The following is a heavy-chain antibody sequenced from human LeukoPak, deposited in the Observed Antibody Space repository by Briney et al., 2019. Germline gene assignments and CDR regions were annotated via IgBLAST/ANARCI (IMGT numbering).Heavy chain of an antibody. CDR1: GFTFSSYA. V-gene: IGHV3-23*01. CDR3: AKLISSGGYYFDY. Sequence: GGSLRLSCTASGFTFSSYAMSWVRQAPGKGLEWVSAISGSGGSTYYADSVKGRFTISRDNSKNTLYLQMNSLRAEDTAVYYCAKLISSGGYYFDYWGQGTLVTVSS. CDR2: ISGSGGST. D-gene: IGHD6-19*01. J-gene: IGHJ4*02.